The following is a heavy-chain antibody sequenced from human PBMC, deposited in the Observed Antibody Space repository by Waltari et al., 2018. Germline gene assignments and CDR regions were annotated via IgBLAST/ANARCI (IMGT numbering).Heavy chain of an antibody. J-gene: IGHJ1*01. CDR2: INHSGST. CDR3: ARGYYGDYEYFQH. D-gene: IGHD4-17*01. Sequence: QVQLQQWGAGLLKPSETLSLTCAVYGGSFSGYYWSWHRQPPGKGLEWIGEINHSGSTNYNPSLKSRVTISVDTSKNQFSLKLSSVTAADTAVYYCARGYYGDYEYFQHWGQGTLVTVSS. CDR1: GGSFSGYY. V-gene: IGHV4-34*01.